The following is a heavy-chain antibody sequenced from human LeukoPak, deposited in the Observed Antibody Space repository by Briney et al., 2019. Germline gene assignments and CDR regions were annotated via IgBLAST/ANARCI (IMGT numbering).Heavy chain of an antibody. CDR3: AKDGGGGYVTDWYFDL. J-gene: IGHJ2*01. V-gene: IGHV4-59*01. CDR2: VYYTGST. Sequence: KTSETLSLTCTVSGGSISTYYWSWIRQPPGKGLEWIGYVYYTGSTNYNPSLKSRVTKSVDTSENQFSLKLSSVTAADTAVYYCAKDGGGGYVTDWYFDLWGRGTLVAVSS. D-gene: IGHD5-12*01. CDR1: GGSISTYY.